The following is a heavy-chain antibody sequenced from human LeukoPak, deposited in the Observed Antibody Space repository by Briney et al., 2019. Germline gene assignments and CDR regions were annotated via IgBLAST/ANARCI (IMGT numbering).Heavy chain of an antibody. J-gene: IGHJ4*02. V-gene: IGHV3-11*04. CDR1: GFTFSDYY. D-gene: IGHD6-19*01. CDR2: ISSSGSTI. Sequence: SGGSLRLSCAASGFTFSDYYMSWIRQAPGKGLEWVSDISSSGSTIYYADSVKGRFTISRDNAKNSLYLHMNSLRAEDTAVYYCARDFPPSHYSSGWYWSRTGRRRDYYFDYWGQGTLVTVSS. CDR3: ARDFPPSHYSSGWYWSRTGRRRDYYFDY.